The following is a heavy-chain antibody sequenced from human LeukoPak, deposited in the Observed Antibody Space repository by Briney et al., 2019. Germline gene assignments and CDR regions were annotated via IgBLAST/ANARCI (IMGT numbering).Heavy chain of an antibody. V-gene: IGHV3-23*01. CDR1: GFIFSSYA. CDR3: AKDGGLWVSAHWGDS. J-gene: IGHJ4*02. Sequence: SGGSLRLSCAASGFIFSSYAMSWVRQAPGKGLEWVSSVSGSGGRTYYADSVKGRFTVSRDNSKNTLFLQMNSLRAEDTAVYYCAKDGGLWVSAHWGDSWGRGTLVTVSS. CDR2: VSGSGGRT. D-gene: IGHD7-27*01.